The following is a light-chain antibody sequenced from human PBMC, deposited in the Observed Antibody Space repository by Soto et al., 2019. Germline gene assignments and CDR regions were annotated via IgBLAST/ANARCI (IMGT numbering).Light chain of an antibody. CDR2: HAS. Sequence: EIVLTQSPGTLSLSPGERATLSCRASQTISKNYLAWYQQKPGQAPRPLIYHASTRAAGIPDRFSGSGSGTDFTLTISRLEHEDFAVYFCQQYASSPLTFGGGTKVEI. J-gene: IGKJ4*01. V-gene: IGKV3-20*01. CDR3: QQYASSPLT. CDR1: QTISKNY.